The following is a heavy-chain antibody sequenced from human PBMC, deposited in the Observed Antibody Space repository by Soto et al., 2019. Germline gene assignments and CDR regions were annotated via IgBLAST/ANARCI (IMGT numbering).Heavy chain of an antibody. CDR3: AKDRRYYDSSGPYDH. V-gene: IGHV3-30*18. CDR2: ISYDGSNK. D-gene: IGHD3-22*01. CDR1: GFTFSSYG. Sequence: QVQLVESGGGVVQPGRSLRLSCAASGFTFSSYGMHWVRQAPGKGLEWVAVISYDGSNKYYADSVKGRFTISRDNSKNTLYLQMNSLRAEDTAVYYCAKDRRYYDSSGPYDHWGQGTLVTVSS. J-gene: IGHJ4*02.